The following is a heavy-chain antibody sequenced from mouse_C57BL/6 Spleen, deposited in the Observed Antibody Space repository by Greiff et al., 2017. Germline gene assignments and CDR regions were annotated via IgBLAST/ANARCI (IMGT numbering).Heavy chain of an antibody. CDR3: TSFRPNWDENY. CDR2: IDPETGGT. CDR1: GYTFTDYE. Sequence: VQLQQSGAELVRPGASVTLSCKASGYTFTDYEMHWVKQTPVHGLEWIGAIDPETGGTAYNQKFKGKAILTADKSSSTAYVELRSLTSEDSAVYYCTSFRPNWDENYCGQGTTLTVSS. D-gene: IGHD4-1*01. J-gene: IGHJ2*01. V-gene: IGHV1-15*01.